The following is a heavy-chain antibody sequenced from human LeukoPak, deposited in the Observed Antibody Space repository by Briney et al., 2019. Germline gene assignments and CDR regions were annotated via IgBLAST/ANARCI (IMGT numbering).Heavy chain of an antibody. V-gene: IGHV3-23*01. D-gene: IGHD2-15*01. CDR2: ISGSGGST. CDR1: GFILSTYA. J-gene: IGHJ4*02. CDR3: AKTPVTYCSGGSCYFGY. Sequence: PGGSLRLSCAASGFILSTYAMSWVRQAPGKGLEWVSAISGSGGSTYYADSVKGRFTISRDNSKNTLYLQMNSLRAEDTAVYYCAKTPVTYCSGGSCYFGYWGQGTLVTVSS.